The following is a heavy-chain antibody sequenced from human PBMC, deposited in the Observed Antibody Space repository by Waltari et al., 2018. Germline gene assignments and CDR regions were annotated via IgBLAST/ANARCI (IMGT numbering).Heavy chain of an antibody. CDR1: GGTFSSYA. D-gene: IGHD6-6*01. V-gene: IGHV1-69*13. CDR2: ICPIFGTA. CDR3: ARSLQQLGHDAFDI. Sequence: QVQLVQSGAEVKKPGSSVKVSCKASGGTFSSYAISWVRQAPGQGVEWMGGICPIFGTANYAQKFQGRVTITADESTSTAYMELSSRRSEDTAVYYCARSLQQLGHDAFDIWGQGTMVTVSS. J-gene: IGHJ3*02.